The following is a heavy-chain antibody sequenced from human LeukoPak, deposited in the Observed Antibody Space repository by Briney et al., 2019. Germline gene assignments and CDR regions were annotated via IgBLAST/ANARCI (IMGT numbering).Heavy chain of an antibody. CDR3: ARVQRYCTNGVWFACGDHAFDI. CDR2: INHSGST. V-gene: IGHV4-34*01. J-gene: IGHJ3*02. Sequence: SSETLSLTCAGYGGSFSGYYWSWLRQPPGKGLEWLGEINHSGSTNYNPSLKSGGIISVDAYQNEFAQKLSSVTAADTAVYYCARVQRYCTNGVWFACGDHAFDIWGQGTMVTVSS. D-gene: IGHD2-8*01. CDR1: GGSFSGYY.